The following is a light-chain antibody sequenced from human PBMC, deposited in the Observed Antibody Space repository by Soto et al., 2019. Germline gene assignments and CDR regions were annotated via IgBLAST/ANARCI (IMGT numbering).Light chain of an antibody. CDR1: QSVNIY. V-gene: IGKV3D-15*01. Sequence: EIVMTQSPATLSVSPGERATLSCRAIQSVNIYLAWYQQKTGQAPRLLIFGASSRATGIPARFSGSGSGTEFNLTISSLQSEDFAVYFCQQYDDWLRLTFGGGTKVEIK. CDR3: QQYDDWLRLT. CDR2: GAS. J-gene: IGKJ4*01.